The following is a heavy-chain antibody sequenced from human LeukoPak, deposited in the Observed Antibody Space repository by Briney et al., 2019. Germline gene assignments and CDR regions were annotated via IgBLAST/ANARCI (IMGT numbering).Heavy chain of an antibody. V-gene: IGHV4-31*03. D-gene: IGHD2-8*01. CDR3: ARVRCTNGVCYLGGYFDY. CDR1: GGSISSSSYY. J-gene: IGHJ4*02. CDR2: IYYSGST. Sequence: SETLSLTCTVSGGSISSSSYYWGWIRQPPGKGLEWIGYIYYSGSTYYNPSLKSRVTISVDTSKNQFSLKLSSVTAADTAVYYCARVRCTNGVCYLGGYFDYWGQGTLVTVSS.